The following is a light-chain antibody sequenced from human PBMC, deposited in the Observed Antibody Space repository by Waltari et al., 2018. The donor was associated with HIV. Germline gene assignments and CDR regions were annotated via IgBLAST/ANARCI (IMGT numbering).Light chain of an antibody. J-gene: IGLJ2*01. CDR2: ANT. CDR1: DSNLGTNY. V-gene: IGLV1-51*02. CDR3: ATWDSTLGLEI. Sequence: QSALTQPPSVSAAPGQKITISCYGTDSNLGTNYVSWYPHLPGTAPKLLIFANTKRPSALSARFSGSKSATSATLGITGLQTGDEGDYFCATWDSTLGLEIFGGGTRLTVL.